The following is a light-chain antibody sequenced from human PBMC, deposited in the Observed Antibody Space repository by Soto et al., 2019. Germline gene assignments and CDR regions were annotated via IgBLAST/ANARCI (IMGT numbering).Light chain of an antibody. Sequence: QSVLTQPASVSGSPGQSITISCVGSASDIGGYDFVSWYRQHPGKAPKLLIYEVSRRPSGVSNRFSGSKSGDTASLTISGLQAEDEADYYCYSYRGYYTRVFGTGTKVTVL. CDR1: ASDIGGYDF. CDR3: YSYRGYYTRV. CDR2: EVS. J-gene: IGLJ1*01. V-gene: IGLV2-14*01.